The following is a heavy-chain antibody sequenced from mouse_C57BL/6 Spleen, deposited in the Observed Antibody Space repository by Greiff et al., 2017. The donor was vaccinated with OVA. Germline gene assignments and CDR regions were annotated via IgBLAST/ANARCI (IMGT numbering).Heavy chain of an antibody. CDR3: ARGYYYGGDYSDS. CDR1: GYTFTSYW. J-gene: IGHJ2*01. D-gene: IGHD1-1*01. Sequence: QVQLKQPGAELVKPGASVKLSCKASGYTFTSYWMHWVKQRPGQGLEWIGMIHPNSGSTNYNEKFKSKATLTVDKSSSTAYMQLSSLTSEDSAVYYCARGYYYGGDYSDSWGEGTTLTVSS. CDR2: IHPNSGST. V-gene: IGHV1-64*01.